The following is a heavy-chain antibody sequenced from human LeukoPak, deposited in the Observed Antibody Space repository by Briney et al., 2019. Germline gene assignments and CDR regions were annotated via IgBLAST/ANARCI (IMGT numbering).Heavy chain of an antibody. Sequence: GESLKISCKGSGYIFTSYWIGWVRQMPGKGLEWIGIIYPGDSDTRYSPSFQGQVTMSVDKSSSTAYLQWSSLKASDTAMYYCARWSAIHCSSTSCYLGGEGIDYWGQGTLVTVSS. D-gene: IGHD2-2*01. J-gene: IGHJ4*02. CDR1: GYIFTSYW. V-gene: IGHV5-51*01. CDR2: IYPGDSDT. CDR3: ARWSAIHCSSTSCYLGGEGIDY.